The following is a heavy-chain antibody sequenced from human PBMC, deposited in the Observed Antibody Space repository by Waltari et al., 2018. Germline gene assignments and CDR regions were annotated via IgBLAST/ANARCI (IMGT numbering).Heavy chain of an antibody. Sequence: EVQLVESGGGLVKPGGSLRLSCAAAGFTFSNAWMSWVRQAPGKGLEWGGRIKRKTEGGTAAYAAPVEGRFTISRDDSENTLFLQMNSLRSEDTAVYYCIHYYRYAMDAWGQGTAVTVSS. V-gene: IGHV3-15*01. CDR2: IKRKTEGGTA. CDR3: IHYYRYAMDA. J-gene: IGHJ6*02. CDR1: GFTFSNAW. D-gene: IGHD3-22*01.